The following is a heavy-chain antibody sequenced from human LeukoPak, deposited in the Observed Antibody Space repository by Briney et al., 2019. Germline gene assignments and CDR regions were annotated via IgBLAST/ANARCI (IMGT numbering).Heavy chain of an antibody. J-gene: IGHJ4*02. CDR3: ARDRGGSGNFDY. V-gene: IGHV4-31*03. CDR2: IYYSGST. D-gene: IGHD3-10*01. CDR1: GGSISSGGYY. Sequence: SETLSLTCTVSGGSISSGGYYWSWIRQHPGKGLEWIGYIYYSGSTYYNPSLKSRVTISIDTSKKQFSLRLSSVTAADTAVYYCARDRGGSGNFDYWGQGTLVTVSS.